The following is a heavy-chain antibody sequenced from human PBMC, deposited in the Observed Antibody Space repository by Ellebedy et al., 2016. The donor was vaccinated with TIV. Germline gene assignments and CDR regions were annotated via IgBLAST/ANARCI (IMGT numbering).Heavy chain of an antibody. CDR2: IRSTGSDK. CDR1: GFTFSNYN. J-gene: IGHJ4*02. CDR3: ARGWSTPDS. D-gene: IGHD2-15*01. Sequence: GESLKISCVASGFTFSNYNMNWVRQPPGKGLEWVSSIRSTGSDKYYAESVKGGFTISRDNAQNTLFLQMNSLRVEDTAVYYCARGWSTPDSWGQGTLVIVSS. V-gene: IGHV3-21*06.